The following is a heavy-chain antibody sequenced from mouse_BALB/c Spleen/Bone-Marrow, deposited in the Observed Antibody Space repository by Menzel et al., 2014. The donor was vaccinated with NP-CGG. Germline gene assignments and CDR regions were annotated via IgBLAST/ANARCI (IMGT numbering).Heavy chain of an antibody. D-gene: IGHD4-1*01. V-gene: IGHV1-61*01. CDR3: ARRERTGMNY. J-gene: IGHJ2*01. CDR2: IHPSGSET. Sequence: QVQLQQSGAELVRPGASVKLSCKASGYSFTSYWMNWVKQRPGQGLEWIGMIHPSGSETRLNQKFKDKATLTVGKSSSTAYMQLSSPTSEDSAVYYCARRERTGMNYWGQGTTLTVSS. CDR1: GYSFTSYW.